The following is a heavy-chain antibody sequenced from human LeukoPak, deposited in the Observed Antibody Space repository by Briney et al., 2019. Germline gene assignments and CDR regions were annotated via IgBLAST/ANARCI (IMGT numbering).Heavy chain of an antibody. J-gene: IGHJ4*02. V-gene: IGHV4-31*03. D-gene: IGHD3-22*01. Sequence: PSQTLSLTCTVSGGSISSGGYYWSWIRQHPGKGLEWIGYIYYSGSTYYNPSLKSRVTISVDTSKNQFSLKLSSVTAADTAVYYCARGPLYYYDSSGPLDYWGQGTLVTVSS. CDR2: IYYSGST. CDR3: ARGPLYYYDSSGPLDY. CDR1: GGSISSGGYY.